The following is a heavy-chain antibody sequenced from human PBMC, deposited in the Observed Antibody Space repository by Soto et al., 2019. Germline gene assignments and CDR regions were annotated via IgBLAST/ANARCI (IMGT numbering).Heavy chain of an antibody. Sequence: AVKVSCKASGGTFSSYAISWVRQAPGQGLEWMGGIIPIFGTANYAQKFQGRVTITADKSTSTAYMELSSLRSEDTAVYYCARRREDGYNSWVAFDTWGQGTMVTVSS. CDR2: IIPIFGTA. CDR3: ARRREDGYNSWVAFDT. J-gene: IGHJ3*02. CDR1: GGTFSSYA. D-gene: IGHD5-12*01. V-gene: IGHV1-69*06.